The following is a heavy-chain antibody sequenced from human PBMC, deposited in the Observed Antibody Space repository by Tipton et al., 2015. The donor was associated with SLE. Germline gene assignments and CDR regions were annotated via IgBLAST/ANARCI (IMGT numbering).Heavy chain of an antibody. Sequence: QLVQSGAEVRMPGASVKVSCKTSGYTVTDYYIHWVRQAPGQGLEWMGRINPNSGGTNYALNFQGRVTFTRDTSISTAYTELSRLRSDDTAVYYCARGDYVRHNYYHYGMDVWGQGTTVTVSS. CDR1: GYTVTDYY. CDR3: ARGDYVRHNYYHYGMDV. J-gene: IGHJ6*02. V-gene: IGHV1-2*06. D-gene: IGHD4-17*01. CDR2: INPNSGGT.